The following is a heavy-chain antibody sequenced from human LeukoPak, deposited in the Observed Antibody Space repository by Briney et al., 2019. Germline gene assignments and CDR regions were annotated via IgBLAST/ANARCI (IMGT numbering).Heavy chain of an antibody. Sequence: PGGSLRLSCAASGFTFSSYWMSWVRQAPGKGLEWVANIKQDGSEKYYVDSVKGRFTISRDNAKNSLYLQMNSLRAEDTAVYYCARSYYDILTGYYDYWGQGTLVTVSS. CDR3: ARSYYDILTGYYDY. D-gene: IGHD3-9*01. CDR1: GFTFSSYW. J-gene: IGHJ4*02. V-gene: IGHV3-7*01. CDR2: IKQDGSEK.